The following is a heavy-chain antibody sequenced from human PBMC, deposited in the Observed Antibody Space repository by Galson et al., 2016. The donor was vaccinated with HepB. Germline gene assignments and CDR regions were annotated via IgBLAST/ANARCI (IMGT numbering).Heavy chain of an antibody. D-gene: IGHD4-17*01. CDR3: ARLRGLTTVTPWDY. V-gene: IGHV4-39*07. J-gene: IGHJ4*02. CDR2: IYYSGNT. Sequence: SETLSLTCIVSGGSISSSVYYWGWIRQPPGKGLEWIGSIYYSGNTYYNPSLKSRVTILVDTSRNQFSLKLNSVTASATAMYYCARLRGLTTVTPWDYWGQGTLVTVSS. CDR1: GGSISSSVYY.